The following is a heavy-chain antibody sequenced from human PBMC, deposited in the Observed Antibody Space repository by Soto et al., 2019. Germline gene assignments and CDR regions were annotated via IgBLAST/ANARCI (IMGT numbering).Heavy chain of an antibody. CDR3: ARDITIFGVVIVRWFDP. Sequence: ASVKVSCKASGYTFTSYGISWVRQAPGQGLEWMGWISAYNGNTNYAQKLQGRVTMTTDTSTSTAYMELRSLRSDDTAVYYCARDITIFGVVIVRWFDPWGQGTLVTVSS. J-gene: IGHJ5*02. CDR1: GYTFTSYG. CDR2: ISAYNGNT. V-gene: IGHV1-18*01. D-gene: IGHD3-3*01.